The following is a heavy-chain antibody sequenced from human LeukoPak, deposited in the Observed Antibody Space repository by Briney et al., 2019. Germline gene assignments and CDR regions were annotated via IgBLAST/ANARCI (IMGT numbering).Heavy chain of an antibody. D-gene: IGHD6-19*01. V-gene: IGHV4-59*11. J-gene: IGHJ4*02. CDR2: IYSSGST. Sequence: SETLSLTCTVSGGSISSHYWNWIRQPPGKGLEWIGYIYSSGSTKYNPSLKSRVTISVDTSKNQFSLNLNSVTAADTAVYYCARGVSAVSGENFEYWGQATLVTVSS. CDR1: GGSISSHY. CDR3: ARGVSAVSGENFEY.